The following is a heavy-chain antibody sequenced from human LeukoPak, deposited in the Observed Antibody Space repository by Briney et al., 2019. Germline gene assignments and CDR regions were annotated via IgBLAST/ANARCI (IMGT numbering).Heavy chain of an antibody. CDR3: AKAGSDSYTRSSGVHYYFYYGMDV. D-gene: IGHD6-6*01. CDR2: ISGGGAAT. V-gene: IGHV3-23*01. CDR1: GFIFSNYA. J-gene: IGHJ6*02. Sequence: GGSLRLSCAASGFIFSNYAMTWVRQAPGKGLEWVSVISGGGAATYYADSVKGRFTISRDNSKNTLDLQMNSLRAEDTAVYYCAKAGSDSYTRSSGVHYYFYYGMDVWGQGATVTVSS.